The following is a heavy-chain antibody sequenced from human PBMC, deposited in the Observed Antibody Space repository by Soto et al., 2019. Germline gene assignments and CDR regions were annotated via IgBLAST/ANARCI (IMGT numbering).Heavy chain of an antibody. V-gene: IGHV1-8*01. D-gene: IGHD2-15*01. CDR3: ARQTVDASDY. CDR2: MNPNSGNT. Sequence: QVRLMQSGAEVKKPGASVKVSCKASGYPFTSYDIHWVRQATGQGLEWMGWMNPNSGNTGYAQKFQGRVTMTRNTSISTANMGLSSPGSEDTAVYYRARQTVDASDYWGQGTLVTVSS. CDR1: GYPFTSYD. J-gene: IGHJ4*02.